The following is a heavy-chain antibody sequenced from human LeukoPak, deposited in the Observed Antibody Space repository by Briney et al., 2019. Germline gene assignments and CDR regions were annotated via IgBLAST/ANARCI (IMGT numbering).Heavy chain of an antibody. CDR1: GFNFNTYA. CDR2: IGSDGGGI. Sequence: PGGSLRLCCAASGFNFNTYAMTWVRQAPGKGLEWVSVIGSDGGGIQYADSVKGRFSISRDNSKNTLCLQMNSLRTEDTAIYYCAKYAPPTTVVTRFFDSWGQGSLVSVSS. D-gene: IGHD2-21*02. CDR3: AKYAPPTTVVTRFFDS. J-gene: IGHJ4*02. V-gene: IGHV3-23*01.